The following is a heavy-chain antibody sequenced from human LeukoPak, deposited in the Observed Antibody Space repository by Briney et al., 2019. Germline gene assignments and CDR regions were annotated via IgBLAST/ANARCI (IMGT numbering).Heavy chain of an antibody. Sequence: SETLSLTCAVYGESLSGNYWSWIRQPPGKGLEWIGEINDSGSTNYNPSLKSRVTMTVDASNKQFSLRLSSVTAVDTAVYYCARQKTGEDPDLGYSSGDGCYSFHYWGPGTLVTVSS. J-gene: IGHJ4*02. V-gene: IGHV4-34*01. CDR2: INDSGST. CDR3: ARQKTGEDPDLGYSSGDGCYSFHY. D-gene: IGHD2-15*01. CDR1: GESLSGNY.